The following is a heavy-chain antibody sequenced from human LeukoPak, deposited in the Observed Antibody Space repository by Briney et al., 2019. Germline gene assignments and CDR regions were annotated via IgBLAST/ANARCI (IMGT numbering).Heavy chain of an antibody. V-gene: IGHV3-21*01. D-gene: IGHD3-10*01. Sequence: GGSLRLSCAASGFTFSSYSMNWVRQAPGKGLEWVSSISSSSSYIYYADSVKGRFTISRDNAKNSLYLQMNSLRAEDTAVYYCARQTRGNPDAFDIWGQGTMVTVSS. CDR2: ISSSSSYI. J-gene: IGHJ3*02. CDR1: GFTFSSYS. CDR3: ARQTRGNPDAFDI.